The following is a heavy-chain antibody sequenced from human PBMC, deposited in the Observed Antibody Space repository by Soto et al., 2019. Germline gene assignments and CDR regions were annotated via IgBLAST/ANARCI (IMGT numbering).Heavy chain of an antibody. CDR2: VYSRGTT. CDR1: GGSVSYDY. V-gene: IGHV4-4*07. D-gene: IGHD2-15*01. J-gene: IGHJ4*02. CDR3: ARGPCGGGSCYSDLFPQTAFDY. Sequence: QVQLEESGPRLVKASETLSLMCSVSGGSVSYDYWSWVRQPTGKGLEWIGRVYSRGTTDYNPSLRGRVTLSIDTSKSHFSLQLTSVTASDTAIYFCARGPCGGGSCYSDLFPQTAFDYWGQGIPVTVSS.